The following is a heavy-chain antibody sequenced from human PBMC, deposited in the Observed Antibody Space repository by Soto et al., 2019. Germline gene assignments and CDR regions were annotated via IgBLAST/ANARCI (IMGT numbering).Heavy chain of an antibody. D-gene: IGHD3-22*01. CDR1: GGSFSGYY. CDR3: ERKHDSSGYYYDY. J-gene: IGHJ4*02. CDR2: INHSGST. Sequence: SETLSLTCAVYGGSFSGYYWSWIRQPPGKGLEWIGEINHSGSTNYNPSLKSRVTISVDTSKNQFSLKLSSVTAADTAVYYCERKHDSSGYYYDYWGQGALVTVSS. V-gene: IGHV4-34*01.